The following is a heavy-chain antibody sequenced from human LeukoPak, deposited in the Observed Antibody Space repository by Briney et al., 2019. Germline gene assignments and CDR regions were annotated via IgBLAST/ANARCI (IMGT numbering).Heavy chain of an antibody. V-gene: IGHV1-46*01. D-gene: IGHD6-19*01. Sequence: ASVKVSCKASGYTFTGYYMHWVRQAPGQGLEWMGIINPSGGSTSYAQKFQGRVTMTRDTSTSTVYMELSSLRSEDTAVYYCARDGSGWYAFDIWGQGTMVTVSS. CDR2: INPSGGST. CDR3: ARDGSGWYAFDI. J-gene: IGHJ3*02. CDR1: GYTFTGYY.